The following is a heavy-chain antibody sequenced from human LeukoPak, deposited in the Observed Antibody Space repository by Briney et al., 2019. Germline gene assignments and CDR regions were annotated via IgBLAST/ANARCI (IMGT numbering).Heavy chain of an antibody. V-gene: IGHV1-2*02. CDR1: GYTLTEYY. J-gene: IGHJ4*02. D-gene: IGHD2-8*02. Sequence: EASVKVSCTASGYTLTEYYIHWVRQAPGQGLEWMGFIIPDSGGTTYQQNFQGRVTMTRDTSISTFYMELSSLRADDTAVYYCSTEDKYCTGAHCGVFWGQGTLVTVSS. CDR2: IIPDSGGT. CDR3: STEDKYCTGAHCGVF.